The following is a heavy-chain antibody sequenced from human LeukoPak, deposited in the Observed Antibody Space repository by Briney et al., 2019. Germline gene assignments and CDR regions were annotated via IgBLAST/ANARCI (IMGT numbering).Heavy chain of an antibody. CDR2: IYYSGST. D-gene: IGHD6-13*01. Sequence: SETLSLTCAVSGGSISRSTYYWGWIRQPPGQGLEWIGSIYYSGSTYYNPSLKSRVTISVDTSMNQFSLKLSSVTAADTAVYYCASIAAAGNEWGQGTLVTVSS. CDR3: ASIAAAGNE. CDR1: GGSISRSTYY. J-gene: IGHJ4*02. V-gene: IGHV4-39*01.